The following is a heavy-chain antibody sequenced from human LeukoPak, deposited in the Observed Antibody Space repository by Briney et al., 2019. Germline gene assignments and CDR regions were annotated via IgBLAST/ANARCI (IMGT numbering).Heavy chain of an antibody. V-gene: IGHV3-15*01. CDR1: GFAFSNAW. D-gene: IGHD6-13*01. J-gene: IGHJ4*02. CDR3: ARDAGIAAAATYYFDY. CDR2: IKSKTDGGTT. Sequence: GGSLRLSCAASGFAFSNAWMNWVRQAPGKGLEWVGRIKSKTDGGTTDYAAPVKGRFTISRDDSKNTLYLQMNSLKTEDTAVYYCARDAGIAAAATYYFDYWGQGTLVTVSS.